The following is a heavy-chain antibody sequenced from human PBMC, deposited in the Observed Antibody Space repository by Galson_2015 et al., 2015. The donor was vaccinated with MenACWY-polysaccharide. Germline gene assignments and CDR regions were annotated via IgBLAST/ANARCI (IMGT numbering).Heavy chain of an antibody. CDR1: GYTFTSYY. CDR3: ARGGRQQLVRRWFDP. Sequence: QSGAEVTKPGASVQVSCKASGYTFTSYYMHWVRQAPGQGLEWMGIINPSGGSTSYAQKFQGRVTMTRDTSTSTVYMELSSLRSEDTAVYYCARGGRQQLVRRWFDPWGQGTLVTVSS. D-gene: IGHD6-13*01. J-gene: IGHJ5*02. CDR2: INPSGGST. V-gene: IGHV1-46*01.